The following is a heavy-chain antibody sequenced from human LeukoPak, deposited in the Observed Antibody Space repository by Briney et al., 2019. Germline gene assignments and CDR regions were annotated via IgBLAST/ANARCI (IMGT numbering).Heavy chain of an antibody. D-gene: IGHD5-24*01. J-gene: IGHJ4*02. CDR3: ARDTGGGNNPDY. Sequence: ASVRVSCKTSGYTFTGYYILWVRQAPGQGLEGMGWINPSNGGANYAQKFQARVTMTRDTSISTAYMELRSLRHDDTAVFYCARDTGGGNNPDYRGQGTLVTVSS. CDR2: INPSNGGA. CDR1: GYTFTGYY. V-gene: IGHV1-2*02.